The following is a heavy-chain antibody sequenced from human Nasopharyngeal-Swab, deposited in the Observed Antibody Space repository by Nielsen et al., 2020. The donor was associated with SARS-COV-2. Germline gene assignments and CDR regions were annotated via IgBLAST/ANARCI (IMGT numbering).Heavy chain of an antibody. V-gene: IGHV2-70*11. CDR2: IDWDDDK. D-gene: IGHD3/OR15-3a*01. J-gene: IGHJ6*02. CDR3: ARTHSGLVGMDV. CDR1: GFSLSPSGMC. Sequence: SGPTLVTPTQTLTLPFTFSGFSLSPSGMCVSWTRQPPGKALEWLARIDWDDDKYYSTSLKTRLTISKDTSKNQVVLTMTNMDPVDTATYYCARTHSGLVGMDVWGQGTTVTVSS.